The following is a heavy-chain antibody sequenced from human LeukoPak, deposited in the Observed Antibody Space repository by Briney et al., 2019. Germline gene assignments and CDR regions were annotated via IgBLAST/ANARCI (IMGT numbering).Heavy chain of an antibody. CDR1: GYTFINHD. CDR2: MNSNSGNT. Sequence: ASVKVSCKGYGYTFINHDIDWVRQAAGQGLEWMGWMNSNSGNTGYAQKFQGRVTFTRDTSISTAYMELYSLTSDDTAVYYCARGSVSHGRDWFDPWGQGTLVTVSS. V-gene: IGHV1-8*03. CDR3: ARGSVSHGRDWFDP. J-gene: IGHJ5*02.